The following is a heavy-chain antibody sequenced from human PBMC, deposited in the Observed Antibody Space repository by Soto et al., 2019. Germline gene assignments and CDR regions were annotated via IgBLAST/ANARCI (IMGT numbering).Heavy chain of an antibody. CDR2: IGTAGDT. V-gene: IGHV3-13*01. CDR3: ATGRSYYDFWSGYYGY. D-gene: IGHD3-3*01. J-gene: IGHJ4*02. CDR1: GFTFSSYD. Sequence: GGSLRLSCAASGFTFSSYDMHWVRQATGKGLEWVSAIGTAGDTYYPGSVKGRFTISRENAKNSLYLQMNSLRAGDTAVYYCATGRSYYDFWSGYYGYWGQGTLVTVSS.